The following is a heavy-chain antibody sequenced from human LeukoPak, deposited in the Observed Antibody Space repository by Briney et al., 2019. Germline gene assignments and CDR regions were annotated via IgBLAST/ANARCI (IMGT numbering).Heavy chain of an antibody. CDR2: IRNKNHGYTT. Sequence: GGSLRLSCAASGFDFSEHEMDWVRQAPGRGHEWLARIRNKNHGYTTEYAASVKGRFTTSRDDSSSSLRLQMNSLNTDDTAVYFCVRPSQGYFQNWGQGTLVTVSS. J-gene: IGHJ1*01. V-gene: IGHV3-72*01. CDR1: GFDFSEHE. D-gene: IGHD6-13*01. CDR3: VRPSQGYFQN.